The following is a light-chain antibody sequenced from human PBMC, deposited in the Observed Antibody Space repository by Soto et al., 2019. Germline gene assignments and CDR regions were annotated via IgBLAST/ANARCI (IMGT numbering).Light chain of an antibody. CDR2: TNN. Sequence: VLTQPPSASATPGQRVTISFSGSNSNIGTNTVNWYQQLPGTAPRLLIYTNNQRPSGVPQRFSGSKTGTSASLAIGGLQSEDGADYYCAAWDDSLGADVFGTGTKVTVL. V-gene: IGLV1-44*01. CDR3: AAWDDSLGADV. J-gene: IGLJ1*01. CDR1: NSNIGTNT.